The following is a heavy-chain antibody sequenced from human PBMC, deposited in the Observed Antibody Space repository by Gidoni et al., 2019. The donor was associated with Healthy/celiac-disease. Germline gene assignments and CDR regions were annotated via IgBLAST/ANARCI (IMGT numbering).Heavy chain of an antibody. CDR3: ASLYYYETPPRYFDL. D-gene: IGHD3-22*01. CDR2: IYYSGST. Sequence: QLQLQESGPGLVKPSETLSLTCTVSGGSISSSSYYWGWIRQPPGKGLEWIGSIYYSGSTYYNPSLKSRVTISVATSKNQFSLKLSSVTAADTAVYYCASLYYYETPPRYFDLWGRGTLVTVSS. V-gene: IGHV4-39*01. CDR1: GGSISSSSYY. J-gene: IGHJ2*01.